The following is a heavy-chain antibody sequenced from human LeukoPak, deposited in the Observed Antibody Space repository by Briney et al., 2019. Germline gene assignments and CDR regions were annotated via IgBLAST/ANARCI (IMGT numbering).Heavy chain of an antibody. CDR3: ARVAAGNVDP. Sequence: SETLSLTCTVSGYSISSGYYWGWIRQPPGKGLEWIGSIYHSGSTYYNPSLKGRVTISVDTSKNQFSLKLSSVTAADTAVYYCARVAAGNVDPWGQGTLVTVSS. J-gene: IGHJ5*02. CDR2: IYHSGST. D-gene: IGHD6-13*01. CDR1: GYSISSGYY. V-gene: IGHV4-38-2*02.